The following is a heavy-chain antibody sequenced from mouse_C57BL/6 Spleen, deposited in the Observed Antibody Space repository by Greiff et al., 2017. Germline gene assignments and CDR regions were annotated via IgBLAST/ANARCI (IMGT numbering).Heavy chain of an antibody. CDR3: ARGLTGTGVDY. CDR2: TNPSNGGT. CDR1: GYTFTSYW. V-gene: IGHV1-53*01. J-gene: IGHJ2*01. D-gene: IGHD4-1*01. Sequence: QVQLKQPGTELVKPGASVKLSCKASGYTFTSYWMHWVKQRPGQGLEWIGNTNPSNGGTNYNEKFKSKATLTVDKSSSTAYMQLSSLTSEDSAVYYCARGLTGTGVDYWGQGTTLTVSS.